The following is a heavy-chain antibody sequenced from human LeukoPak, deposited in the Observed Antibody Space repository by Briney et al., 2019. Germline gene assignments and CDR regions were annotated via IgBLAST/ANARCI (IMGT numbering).Heavy chain of an antibody. V-gene: IGHV4-61*08. D-gene: IGHD2-2*01. CDR2: IYYSGST. CDR1: GDSISSGGYS. CDR3: ARESLGYCSSTSCYGWFDP. J-gene: IGHJ5*02. Sequence: SETLSLTCAVSGDSISSGGYSWSWIRQPPGKGLEWIGYIYYSGSTNYNPSLKSRVTISVDTSKNQFSLKLSSVTAADTAVYYCARESLGYCSSTSCYGWFDPWGQGTLVTVSS.